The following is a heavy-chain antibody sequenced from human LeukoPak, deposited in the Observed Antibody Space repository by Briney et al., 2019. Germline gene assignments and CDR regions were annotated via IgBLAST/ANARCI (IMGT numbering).Heavy chain of an antibody. V-gene: IGHV3-33*01. CDR3: ARGSGSYSPHAFDI. D-gene: IGHD3-10*01. J-gene: IGHJ3*02. Sequence: GGSLRLSCAASGFTFSSYGMHWVRQAPGKGLEWVSDIWYDGSNKKYVDSVKGRFTISRDNSMNTLYLQMNSLRAEDTAVYYCARGSGSYSPHAFDIWGQGTMVTVSS. CDR2: IWYDGSNK. CDR1: GFTFSSYG.